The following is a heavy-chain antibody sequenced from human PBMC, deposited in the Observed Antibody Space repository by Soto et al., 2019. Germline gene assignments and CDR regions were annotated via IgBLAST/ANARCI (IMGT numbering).Heavy chain of an antibody. CDR2: IYHSGST. Sequence: PSETLSLTCAVSSGSISSSNWWSWVRQPPGKGLEWIGEIYHSGSTNYNPSLKSRVTISVDKSKNQFSLKLSSVTAADTAVYYCAEGGSSWDGIDYWGQGTLVTVSS. V-gene: IGHV4-4*02. J-gene: IGHJ4*02. CDR1: SGSISSSNW. CDR3: AEGGSSWDGIDY. D-gene: IGHD6-13*01.